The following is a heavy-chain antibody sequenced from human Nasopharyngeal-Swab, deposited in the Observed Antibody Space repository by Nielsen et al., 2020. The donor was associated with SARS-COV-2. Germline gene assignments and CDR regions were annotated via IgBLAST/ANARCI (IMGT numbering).Heavy chain of an antibody. CDR2: ISSSGSTI. V-gene: IGHV3-48*03. J-gene: IGHJ4*02. CDR1: GFTFSSYE. D-gene: IGHD3-22*01. Sequence: GESLKISCAASGFTFSSYEMNWVRQAPGKGLEWVSYISSSGSTIYYADSVKGRFTISRDNAKNSLYLQMNSLRAEDTAVYYCARISPSYYYDSSGADYWGQGTLVTVSS. CDR3: ARISPSYYYDSSGADY.